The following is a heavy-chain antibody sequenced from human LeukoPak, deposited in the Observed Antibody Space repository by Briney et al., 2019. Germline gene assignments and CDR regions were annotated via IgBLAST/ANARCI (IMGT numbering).Heavy chain of an antibody. D-gene: IGHD2-21*01. CDR2: IYYGGTT. CDR1: GGSVSSSSSY. Sequence: SETLSLTCTVSGGSVSSSSSYWDWVRQPPGKGLEWIGSIYYGGTTYYNPSLKSRVTISVDTSKNQFSLELTSVTAADTAVYYCARRGLVVIPLWGQGTLVTVSS. CDR3: ARRGLVVIPL. J-gene: IGHJ4*02. V-gene: IGHV4-39*01.